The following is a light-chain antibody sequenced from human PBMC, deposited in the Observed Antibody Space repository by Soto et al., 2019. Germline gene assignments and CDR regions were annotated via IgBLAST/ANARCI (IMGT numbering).Light chain of an antibody. Sequence: EIVMTQSPATLFVSPGERATVSCRASQSVAINLAWYQQKPGQAPRLLIYGASTRATGIPGRFSGSGSGTELTLTISSLQSEDFAVYYCQQYNNWPLTFGVGTKVEIK. CDR1: QSVAIN. CDR3: QQYNNWPLT. CDR2: GAS. V-gene: IGKV3-15*01. J-gene: IGKJ4*01.